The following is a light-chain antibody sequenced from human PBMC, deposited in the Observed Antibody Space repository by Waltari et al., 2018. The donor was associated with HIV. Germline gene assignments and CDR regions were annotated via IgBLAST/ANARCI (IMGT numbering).Light chain of an antibody. CDR3: SSYTSSSTLYVV. J-gene: IGLJ2*01. V-gene: IGLV2-14*01. CDR2: DVS. CDR1: SSDVGGYNY. Sequence: QSALTQPASASGSPGQSITISCTGTSSDVGGYNYVSWYQQHPGKAPKLMIYDVSYRPSGVSNRFSGSKSGNTASLTISGLQAEDEADYYCSSYTSSSTLYVVFGGGTKLTVL.